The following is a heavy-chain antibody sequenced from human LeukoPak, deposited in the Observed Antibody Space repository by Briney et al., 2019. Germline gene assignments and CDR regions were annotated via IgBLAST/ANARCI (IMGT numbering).Heavy chain of an antibody. CDR1: GGSISSGSYY. Sequence: PSETLCLTCTVSGGSISSGSYYWSCIRQPAGKGLEWIGRIYTSGSTNYNPSLKSRVTISVDTSKNQFSLKLSSVTAADTAVYYCASEKATPGYCSGGSCHAVDYWGQGTLVTVSS. D-gene: IGHD2-15*01. CDR3: ASEKATPGYCSGGSCHAVDY. CDR2: IYTSGST. J-gene: IGHJ4*02. V-gene: IGHV4-61*02.